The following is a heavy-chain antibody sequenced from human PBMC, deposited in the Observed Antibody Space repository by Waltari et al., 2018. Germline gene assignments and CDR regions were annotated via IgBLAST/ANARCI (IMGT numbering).Heavy chain of an antibody. CDR1: GGSFSGYY. D-gene: IGHD6-6*01. Sequence: QVQLQQWGAGLLKPSETLSLTCAVYGGSFSGYYWSWIRQPPGKGLEWIGEINHSGSTNYNPSLKSRVTISVDTSKNQFSLKLSSVTAADTAVYYCARAVEIFVSSSGLGYWGQGTLVTVSS. V-gene: IGHV4-34*01. J-gene: IGHJ4*02. CDR3: ARAVEIFVSSSGLGY. CDR2: INHSGST.